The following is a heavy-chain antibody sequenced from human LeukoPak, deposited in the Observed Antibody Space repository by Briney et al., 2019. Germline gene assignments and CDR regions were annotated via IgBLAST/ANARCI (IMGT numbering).Heavy chain of an antibody. Sequence: ASVKVSCKASGYIFTSYDINWVRQATGQGLEWMGWMNPKSGKIGIPQKFQGRVTMTSNTSINTVYMELSSLRSDDTAVYYCARDESGYDSWFDPWGQGTLVTVSS. CDR2: MNPKSGKI. V-gene: IGHV1-8*01. CDR3: ARDESGYDSWFDP. J-gene: IGHJ5*02. CDR1: GYIFTSYD. D-gene: IGHD5-12*01.